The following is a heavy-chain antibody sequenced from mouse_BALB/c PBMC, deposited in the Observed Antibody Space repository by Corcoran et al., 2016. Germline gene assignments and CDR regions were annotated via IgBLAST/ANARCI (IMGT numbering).Heavy chain of an antibody. CDR1: GYSFTGYY. Sequence: EFQLQQSGPELVKPGASVKISCKASGYSFTGYYMHWVKQSHVKSLEWIGRINPYNGATSYNQNFKDKASLTVDKSSSTAYMELHSLTSEDSAVYYCARGRRYFDYWGQGTTLTVSS. V-gene: IGHV1-26*01. CDR3: ARGRRYFDY. CDR2: INPYNGAT. J-gene: IGHJ2*01.